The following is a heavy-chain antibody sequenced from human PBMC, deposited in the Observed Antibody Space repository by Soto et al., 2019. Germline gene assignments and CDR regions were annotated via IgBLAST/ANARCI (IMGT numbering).Heavy chain of an antibody. J-gene: IGHJ4*02. D-gene: IGHD3-10*01. CDR2: IGRNSCNT. CDR1: GYTFTSYD. V-gene: IGHV1-8*01. CDR3: ARGISRITMVRGVIL. Sequence: ASLKVSCKASGYTFTSYDINWLRQATVQGGEGMGWIGRNSCNTRYAKKFQSRDTMTRNTSISTAYMALSSLRSADKAVYYCARGISRITMVRGVILWGQGTTVTVSS.